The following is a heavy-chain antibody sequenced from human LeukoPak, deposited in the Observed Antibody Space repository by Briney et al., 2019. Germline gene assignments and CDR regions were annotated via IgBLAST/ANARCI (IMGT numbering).Heavy chain of an antibody. V-gene: IGHV3-21*01. Sequence: GGSLRLSCAASGFTFSSYSMNWVRQAPGKGLEWVSSISSSSSYIYYADSVKGRFTISRDNAKNSLYLQMNSLRAEDTAVYYCAAEGDYYDSIYYYGIDVWGQGTTVTVSS. CDR3: AAEGDYYDSIYYYGIDV. CDR1: GFTFSSYS. J-gene: IGHJ6*02. D-gene: IGHD3-22*01. CDR2: ISSSSSYI.